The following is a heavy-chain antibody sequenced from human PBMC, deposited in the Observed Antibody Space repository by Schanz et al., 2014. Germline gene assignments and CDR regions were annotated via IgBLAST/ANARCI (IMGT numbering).Heavy chain of an antibody. CDR1: GGSISSYY. Sequence: QVQLQESGPGLVKTSETLSLTCNVSGGSISSYYWSWIRQPPGKRLEWIGYIYYSGSTIYNPSLRSRVTMSVDTSKNQFSLKLTSVTAADTAVYYCAREWSSFDYWGQGALVTVSS. J-gene: IGHJ4*02. CDR2: IYYSGST. CDR3: AREWSSFDY. V-gene: IGHV4-59*01. D-gene: IGHD3-10*01.